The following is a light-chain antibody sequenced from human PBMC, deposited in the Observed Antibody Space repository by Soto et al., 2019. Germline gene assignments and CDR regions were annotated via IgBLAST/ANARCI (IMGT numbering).Light chain of an antibody. V-gene: IGKV3-11*01. CDR3: QQRSNWPTWT. CDR1: QSVSRF. CDR2: GAS. Sequence: EMVMTQSPATLSVSPGERATHSCRSSQSVSRFLACYQQKPVQAPSLLXYGASIRANGIPARFSGSGSGTDFTLTISSLEPEDVALYYYQQRSNWPTWTFGQGTQVDIK. J-gene: IGKJ1*01.